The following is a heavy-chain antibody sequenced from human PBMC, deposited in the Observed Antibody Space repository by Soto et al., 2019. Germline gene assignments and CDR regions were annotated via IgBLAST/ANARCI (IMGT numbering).Heavy chain of an antibody. CDR2: IIPIFGTA. D-gene: IGHD2-21*02. J-gene: IGHJ6*02. V-gene: IGHV1-69*01. CDR3: ARENCGGDCYYYYGMDV. CDR1: GGTFSSYA. Sequence: QVQLVQSGAEVKQPGSSVKVSCKASGGTFSSYAISWVRQAPGQGLEWMGGIIPIFGTANYAQKFQGRVTITADESTSTAYMELSSLRSEDTAVYYCARENCGGDCYYYYGMDVWGQGTTVTVSS.